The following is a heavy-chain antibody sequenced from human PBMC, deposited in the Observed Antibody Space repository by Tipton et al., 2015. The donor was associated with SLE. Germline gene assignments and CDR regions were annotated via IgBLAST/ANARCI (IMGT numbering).Heavy chain of an antibody. D-gene: IGHD3-3*01. V-gene: IGHV4-31*03. CDR1: GGSISTAGYY. J-gene: IGHJ4*02. Sequence: TLSLTCSVSGGSISTAGYYWGWFRQLPGKGLEWIGYIHHSGSAYYNPSLKSRLAMSVDITKKQFYLNVSSVTAADTAVYFCARWSTAMALYYFDYWGQGTLVTVSS. CDR2: IHHSGSA. CDR3: ARWSTAMALYYFDY.